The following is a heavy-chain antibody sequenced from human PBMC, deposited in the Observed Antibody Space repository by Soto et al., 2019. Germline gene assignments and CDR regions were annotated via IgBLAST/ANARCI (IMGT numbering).Heavy chain of an antibody. CDR1: GFTFSTYG. CDR3: ARDLGAFNYGSAYFDY. CDR2: IWYDGSNQ. Sequence: GGSLRLSCAPSGFTFSTYGMHWVRQAPGKGLEWVAAIWYDGSNQYYADSVKGRFTISRDNSKNMLYLQMNSLRAEDTAVYYCARDLGAFNYGSAYFDYWGQGXPVTVSS. D-gene: IGHD3-10*01. V-gene: IGHV3-33*01. J-gene: IGHJ4*02.